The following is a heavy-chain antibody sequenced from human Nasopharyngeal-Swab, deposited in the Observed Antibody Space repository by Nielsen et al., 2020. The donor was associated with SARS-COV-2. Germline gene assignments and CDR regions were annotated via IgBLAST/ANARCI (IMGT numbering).Heavy chain of an antibody. CDR2: ISSSSSSYI. V-gene: IGHV3-21*04. CDR3: AKSTGNYYYYYGVEV. D-gene: IGHD3-10*01. J-gene: IGHJ6*02. Sequence: WIRQPPGKGLEWVSSISSSSSSYIYYADSVKGRFTISRDNAKNSLHLQMNSLRAEDMAVYYCAKSTGNYYYYYGVEVWAKGPRSPSP.